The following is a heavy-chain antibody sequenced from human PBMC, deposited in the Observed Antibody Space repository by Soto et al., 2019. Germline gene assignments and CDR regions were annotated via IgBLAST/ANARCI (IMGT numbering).Heavy chain of an antibody. D-gene: IGHD3-9*01. CDR3: AKVSTGYYYYFDS. V-gene: IGHV3-23*01. CDR1: GFTFSSYA. CDR2: IGGSGSGT. J-gene: IGHJ4*02. Sequence: GGSLRLSCAASGFTFSSYAMSWVRQAPGKGLEWVSGIGGSGSGTFYADSVKGRFTISRDNSKNTLYLQMNSLRAEDTAVYHCAKVSTGYYYYFDSWGRGTLVTVSS.